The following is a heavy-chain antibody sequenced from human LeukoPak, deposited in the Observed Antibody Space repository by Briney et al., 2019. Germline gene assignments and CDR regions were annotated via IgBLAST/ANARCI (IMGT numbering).Heavy chain of an antibody. J-gene: IGHJ4*02. V-gene: IGHV3-30*03. CDR1: GFTFSSYG. D-gene: IGHD3-3*01. CDR3: ARAEGFLEWLSIDY. Sequence: GGSLRLSCAASGFTFSSYGMHWVRQAPGKGLEWVAVISYDGSNKYYADSVKGRFTISRDNSKNTLYLQMNSLRAEDTAVYYCARAEGFLEWLSIDYWGQGTLVTVSS. CDR2: ISYDGSNK.